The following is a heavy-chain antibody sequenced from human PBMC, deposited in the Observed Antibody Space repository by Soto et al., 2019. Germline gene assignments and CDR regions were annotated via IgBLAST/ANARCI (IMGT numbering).Heavy chain of an antibody. D-gene: IGHD3-3*01. J-gene: IGHJ5*02. CDR1: GGSFSDHY. CDR2: INHSGST. CDR3: ARSNYDFWSGYYRPFDP. Sequence: PSETLSLTCAVYGGSFSDHYWSWIRQPQGKGLEWIGEINHSGSTNYNPSLKSRVTISVDTSKNQFSLKLSSVTAADTAVYYCARSNYDFWSGYYRPFDPWGQGTLVTVSS. V-gene: IGHV4-34*01.